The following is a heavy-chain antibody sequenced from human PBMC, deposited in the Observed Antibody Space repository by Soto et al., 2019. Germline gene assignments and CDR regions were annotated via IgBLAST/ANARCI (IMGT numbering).Heavy chain of an antibody. CDR3: ARDYDTSRGDWAYYGIDV. CDR1: GLTVSTNY. CDR2: IYYGGTT. D-gene: IGHD3-9*01. Sequence: EVQLVESGGGLVQPGGSLRISCAASGLTVSTNYMSWVCQAPGKGLEWVSIIYYGGTTYYADSVKGRFTISRDDSKNTLYLQMHSLRAEDTAVYYCARDYDTSRGDWAYYGIDVW. V-gene: IGHV3-66*01. J-gene: IGHJ6*01.